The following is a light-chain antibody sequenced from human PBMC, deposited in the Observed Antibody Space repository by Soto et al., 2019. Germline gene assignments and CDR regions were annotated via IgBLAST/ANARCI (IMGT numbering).Light chain of an antibody. CDR3: QHYNSYSEA. V-gene: IGKV1-5*03. CDR2: KAS. CDR1: QTISSW. Sequence: DIQMTQSPSTLSGSVGDRVTITCRASQTISSWLAWYQQKPGTAPKLLIYKASTLKSGVPSRFSGSGSGTEFPLTISSLQPDDFATYYCQHYNSYSEAFGQGTKVDIK. J-gene: IGKJ1*01.